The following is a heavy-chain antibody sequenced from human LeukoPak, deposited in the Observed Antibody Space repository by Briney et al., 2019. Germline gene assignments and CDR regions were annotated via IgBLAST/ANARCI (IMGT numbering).Heavy chain of an antibody. CDR2: ITTSDGNT. CDR1: GLTFSSYT. CDR3: AKDGGLWVSAHWGDS. V-gene: IGHV3-23*01. D-gene: IGHD7-27*01. Sequence: GGSLRLSCAASGLTFSSYTMSWVRQAPGKGLEWVSTITTSDGNTYYADSVKGRFTVSRDNSKNTLFLQMNSLRAEDTAVYYCAKDGGLWVSAHWGDSWGRGTLVTVSS. J-gene: IGHJ4*02.